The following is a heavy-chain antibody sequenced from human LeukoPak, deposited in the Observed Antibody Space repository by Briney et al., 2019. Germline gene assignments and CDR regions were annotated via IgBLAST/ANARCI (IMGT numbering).Heavy chain of an antibody. CDR2: IIPIFGTA. CDR1: GGTFSSYA. D-gene: IGHD3-22*01. V-gene: IGHV1-69*05. CDR3: ASPTAYYYDGSGFDI. Sequence: SVKVSCKASGGTFSSYAISWVRQAPGQGLEWMGGIIPIFGTANYAQKFQGRVTITTDESTSTAYMELSSLRSEDTAVYYCASPTAYYYDGSGFDIWGQGTMVTVSP. J-gene: IGHJ3*02.